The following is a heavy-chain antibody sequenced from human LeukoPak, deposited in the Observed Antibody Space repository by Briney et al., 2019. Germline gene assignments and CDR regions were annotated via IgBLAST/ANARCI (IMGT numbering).Heavy chain of an antibody. CDR1: GFTFSSYA. Sequence: GGFLRLSCAASGFTFSSYAMSWVRQAPGKGLEWVSAISGSGGSTYYADSVKGRFTISRDNSKNTLYLQMNSLRAEDTAVYYCAKDYVWGSYRYGFDYWGQGTLVTVSS. CDR2: ISGSGGST. CDR3: AKDYVWGSYRYGFDY. J-gene: IGHJ4*02. V-gene: IGHV3-23*01. D-gene: IGHD3-16*02.